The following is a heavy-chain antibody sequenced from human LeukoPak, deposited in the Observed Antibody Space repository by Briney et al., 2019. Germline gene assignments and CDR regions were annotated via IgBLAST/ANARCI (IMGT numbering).Heavy chain of an antibody. J-gene: IGHJ4*02. V-gene: IGHV3-53*01. CDR1: GFSVSGDY. Sequence: PGGSLRLSCAASGFSVSGDYMSWVRQAPGKGLEWVSIIYGAGTTYYADPVEGRLTISRDNSKNTLHLQMNSLRAEDTAVYYCARVEWSDYWAPTFDYWGQGTLVTVSS. D-gene: IGHD4-17*01. CDR2: IYGAGTT. CDR3: ARVEWSDYWAPTFDY.